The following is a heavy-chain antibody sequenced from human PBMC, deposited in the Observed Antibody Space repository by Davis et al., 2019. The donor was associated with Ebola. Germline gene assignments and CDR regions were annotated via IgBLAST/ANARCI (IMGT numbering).Heavy chain of an antibody. CDR2: IGHSGYT. V-gene: IGHV4-34*01. Sequence: SETLSLTCAVYGDSFSAFFWSWIRQPPGKGLEWIGEIGHSGYTNYNPSLMSRVTMSVDSSKSQFSLKLHSVTAADTAVYYCARTTKTNIEASGLGFTSFDSWGQGALVSVSS. J-gene: IGHJ5*01. CDR1: GDSFSAFF. CDR3: ARTTKTNIEASGLGFTSFDS. D-gene: IGHD4-17*01.